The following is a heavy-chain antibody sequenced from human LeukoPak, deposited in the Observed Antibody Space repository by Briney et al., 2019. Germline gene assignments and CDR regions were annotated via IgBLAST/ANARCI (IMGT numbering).Heavy chain of an antibody. CDR2: VTGISSNT. D-gene: IGHD2-2*01. Sequence: PGGSLRLSCAASGFTFSSYDMNWVRQAPGKGLEWVSAVTGISSNTYYADSVKGRFTISRDNSKNMLYLEMNSLRVEDTAIYYCAKDRSSTTSCSNYWGRGTLVTVSS. V-gene: IGHV3-23*01. CDR3: AKDRSSTTSCSNY. CDR1: GFTFSSYD. J-gene: IGHJ4*02.